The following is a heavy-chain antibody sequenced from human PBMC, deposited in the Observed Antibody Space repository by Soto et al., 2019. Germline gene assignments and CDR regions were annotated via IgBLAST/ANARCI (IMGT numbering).Heavy chain of an antibody. CDR1: GYTFTSYA. V-gene: IGHV1-3*01. Sequence: QVQLVQSRAEVKKPGASVKVSCKASGYTFTSYAMHWVRQAPGQRLEWRGWMNAGNGNTKYSQKFQGRVTITRDTSASTAYMELSSLRSEDTAVYYCARDFPAIAVAGTLLNYYYYGIDVWGQGTTVTVSS. CDR2: MNAGNGNT. D-gene: IGHD6-19*01. J-gene: IGHJ6*01. CDR3: ARDFPAIAVAGTLLNYYYYGIDV.